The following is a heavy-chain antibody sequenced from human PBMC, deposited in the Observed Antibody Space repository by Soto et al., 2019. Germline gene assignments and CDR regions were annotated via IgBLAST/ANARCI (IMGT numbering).Heavy chain of an antibody. CDR1: GYGFTTYG. Sequence: QAHLVQSGAEVKKPGASVKVSCKGSGYGFTTYGIIWVRQAPGQGLEWMAWISAHNGNTNYAQKLQGRVTVTRDTSTSTAYMELRSLRSDDTAVYYCARGRYGDYWGQGALVTVSS. CDR2: ISAHNGNT. V-gene: IGHV1-18*01. D-gene: IGHD1-1*01. J-gene: IGHJ4*02. CDR3: ARGRYGDY.